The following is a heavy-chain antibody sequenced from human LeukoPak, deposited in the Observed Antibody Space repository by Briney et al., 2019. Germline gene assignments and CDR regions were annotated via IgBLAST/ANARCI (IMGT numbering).Heavy chain of an antibody. J-gene: IGHJ5*02. CDR1: GFTFSSYA. Sequence: PGTSLRLSCAASGFTFSSYAMHWVRQAPGKGLEWVAVISYDGSNENYADSVKGRFTISRDNAKNSLYLQMNSLRAEDTAVYYCARDPPYSSSWYVPWGQGTLVTVSS. D-gene: IGHD6-13*01. CDR2: ISYDGSNE. V-gene: IGHV3-30-3*01. CDR3: ARDPPYSSSWYVP.